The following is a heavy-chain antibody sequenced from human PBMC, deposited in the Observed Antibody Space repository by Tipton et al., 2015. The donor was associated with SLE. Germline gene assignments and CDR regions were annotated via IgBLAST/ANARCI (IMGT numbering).Heavy chain of an antibody. V-gene: IGHV3-23*03. CDR3: AKTNPSGSTSAYPLYYYYCMDV. Sequence: SLRLSCAASGFTFSSYAMSWVRQAPGKGLEWVSVIYSGGSSTYYADSVKGRFTISRDNSKNTLYLQMNSLRAEDTAVYYCAKTNPSGSTSAYPLYYYYCMDVWGKGTTVTVSS. CDR1: GFTFSSYA. D-gene: IGHD2-2*01. CDR2: IYSGGSST. J-gene: IGHJ6*03.